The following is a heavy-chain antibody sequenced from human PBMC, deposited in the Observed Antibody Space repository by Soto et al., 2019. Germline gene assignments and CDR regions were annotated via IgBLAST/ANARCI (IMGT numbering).Heavy chain of an antibody. CDR2: ISYDGSNK. Sequence: QVQLVESGGGVVQPGGSLRLACAASGFTFSNYGMHWVRQAPGKGLEWVAVISYDGSNKDYADSVKGRFTISRDNSKNTLYLQMNSLRAEDTAVYYCAKVLLTYTSGWYHPHFDYWGQGTLVTVSS. J-gene: IGHJ4*02. D-gene: IGHD6-19*01. CDR1: GFTFSNYG. CDR3: AKVLLTYTSGWYHPHFDY. V-gene: IGHV3-30*18.